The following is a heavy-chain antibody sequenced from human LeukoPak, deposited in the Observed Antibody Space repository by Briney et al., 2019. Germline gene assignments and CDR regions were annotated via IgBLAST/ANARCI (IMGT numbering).Heavy chain of an antibody. Sequence: GGSLRLSCAASGFTFSSYNMNWVRQAPGKGLEWVSSISGSSDYIYYADSVKGRFTISRDNAKNSLYLQMNSLRVEDTAVYYCAKGRTQLWLDDAFDIWGQGTMVTVSS. CDR3: AKGRTQLWLDDAFDI. CDR1: GFTFSSYN. CDR2: ISGSSDYI. J-gene: IGHJ3*02. V-gene: IGHV3-21*01. D-gene: IGHD5-18*01.